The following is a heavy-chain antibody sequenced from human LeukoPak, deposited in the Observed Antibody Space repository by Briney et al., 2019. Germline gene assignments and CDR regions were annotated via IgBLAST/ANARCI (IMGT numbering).Heavy chain of an antibody. Sequence: PGGSLRLSCVASGFTFSSYWMSWVRQAPGKGLEWVANIKQDGSEKYYVDSVKGRFTISRDNAKNSLYLQMNSLRAEDTAVFYCARDPFDSWGKGTLVTVSS. CDR3: ARDPFDS. V-gene: IGHV3-7*01. CDR2: IKQDGSEK. CDR1: GFTFSSYW. J-gene: IGHJ4*02.